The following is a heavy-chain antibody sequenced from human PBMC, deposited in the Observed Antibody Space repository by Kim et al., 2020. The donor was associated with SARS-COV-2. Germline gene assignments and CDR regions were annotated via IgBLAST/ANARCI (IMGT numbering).Heavy chain of an antibody. D-gene: IGHD5-12*01. CDR1: GFTLSSSA. Sequence: SVKVSCKASGFTLSSSALQWVRQARGQRLEWIGWIVVGSGDTNYAQKFQERVTITRDMSTNTVYMELSSLRSEDTAVYYCAARLSGYGDYDPFDYWGQGTLVTVSS. CDR3: AARLSGYGDYDPFDY. J-gene: IGHJ4*02. V-gene: IGHV1-58*01. CDR2: IVVGSGDT.